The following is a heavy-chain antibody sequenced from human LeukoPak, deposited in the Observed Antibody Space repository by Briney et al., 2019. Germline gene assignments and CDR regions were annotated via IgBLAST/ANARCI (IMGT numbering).Heavy chain of an antibody. J-gene: IGHJ4*02. V-gene: IGHV4-34*01. CDR3: ARHRGQLRYFDWLLYYFDY. D-gene: IGHD3-9*01. CDR1: GGSFSGYY. Sequence: SETLSLTCAVYGGSFSGYYWSWIRQPPGKGLEWIGEINHSGSTNYNPSLKSRVTISVDTSKNQFSLKLSSVTAADTAVYYCARHRGQLRYFDWLLYYFDYWGQGTLVAVSS. CDR2: INHSGST.